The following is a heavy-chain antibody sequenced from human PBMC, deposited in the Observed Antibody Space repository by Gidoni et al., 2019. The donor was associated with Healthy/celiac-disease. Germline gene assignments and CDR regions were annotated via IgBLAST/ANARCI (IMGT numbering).Heavy chain of an antibody. D-gene: IGHD1-26*01. J-gene: IGHJ5*02. Sequence: QVQLVQSGAEVNKPGASVKVPCKASGYTFTGYYMHWVRQAPGQGLAWMGWINPNSGGTNYAQKFQGRVTMTRDTSISTAYMEMSRLRSDDTAVYYCARNGSKGSHGPWFDHWGQGTLVTVSS. V-gene: IGHV1-2*02. CDR3: ARNGSKGSHGPWFDH. CDR2: INPNSGGT. CDR1: GYTFTGYY.